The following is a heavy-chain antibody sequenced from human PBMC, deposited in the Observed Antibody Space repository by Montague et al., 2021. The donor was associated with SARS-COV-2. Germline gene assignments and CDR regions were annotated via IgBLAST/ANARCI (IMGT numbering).Heavy chain of an antibody. CDR3: VRGGDYTDHGRVDY. J-gene: IGHJ4*02. CDR2: IYYSGDT. D-gene: IGHD4-17*01. V-gene: IGHV4-39*01. Sequence: ETLSLTCSFSGGSISTGSYYWGWIRQPPRKGLEWIGSIYYSGDTYYNPSLKSRVTISVDTSKNQFSLRLSSVTAADTAVYYCVRGGDYTDHGRVDYWGQGTLAIVSS. CDR1: GGSISTGSYY.